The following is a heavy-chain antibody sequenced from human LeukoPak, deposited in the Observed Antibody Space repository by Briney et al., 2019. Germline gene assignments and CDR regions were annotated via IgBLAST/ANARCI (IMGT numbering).Heavy chain of an antibody. V-gene: IGHV1-69*13. CDR3: ARGRYSSSINSMDV. Sequence: SVKVSCKASGYTFTSYYFHWVRQAPGQGLEWMGGIIPIFGTANYAQKFQGRVTITADESTSTAYMELSSLRSEDTAVYYCARGRYSSSINSMDVWGQGTTVTVSS. CDR2: IIPIFGTA. D-gene: IGHD6-6*01. J-gene: IGHJ6*02. CDR1: GYTFTSYY.